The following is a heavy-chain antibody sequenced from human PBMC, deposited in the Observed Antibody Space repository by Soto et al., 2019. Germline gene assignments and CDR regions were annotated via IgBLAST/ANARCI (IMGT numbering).Heavy chain of an antibody. D-gene: IGHD6-19*01. CDR3: ARGWSGWRVWLDY. CDR2: INHSGST. CDR1: GGSFSGYY. Sequence: QVQLQQWGAGLLKPSETLSLTCAVYGGSFSGYYWSWIRQPPGKGLEWIGEINHSGSTNYNPSLKSRVTISVDTSKNQCSLSLSSVTAADTAVYYCARGWSGWRVWLDYWGQGTLVTVSS. J-gene: IGHJ4*02. V-gene: IGHV4-34*01.